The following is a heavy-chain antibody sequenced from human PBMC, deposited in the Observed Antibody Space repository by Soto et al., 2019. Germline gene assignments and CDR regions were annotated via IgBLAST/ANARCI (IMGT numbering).Heavy chain of an antibody. D-gene: IGHD1-26*01. CDR2: ISGSGST. CDR3: AKDHLRWAQP. CDR1: GFTFSDYG. Sequence: GGSLRLSCAASGFTFSDYGMSWVRQAPGKGLEWVSAISGSGSTFYADSVKGRFTISRDNSKNTLFLQMNSLRAQDTAVYYCAKDHLRWAQPWGQGTLVTVSS. V-gene: IGHV3-23*01. J-gene: IGHJ5*02.